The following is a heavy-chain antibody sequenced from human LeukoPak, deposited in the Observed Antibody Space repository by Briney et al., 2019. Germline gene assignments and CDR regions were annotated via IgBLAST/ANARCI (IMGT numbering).Heavy chain of an antibody. CDR2: IYHSGST. CDR3: AREPHVDTAMVEYNWFDP. V-gene: IGHV4-30-2*01. D-gene: IGHD5-18*01. Sequence: PSETLSLTCTVSGGSISSGGYYWSWIRQPPGKGLEWIGYIYHSGSTYYNPSLKSRVTISVDRSKNQFSLKLSSVTAADTAVYYCAREPHVDTAMVEYNWFDPWGQGTLVTVSS. CDR1: GGSISSGGYY. J-gene: IGHJ5*02.